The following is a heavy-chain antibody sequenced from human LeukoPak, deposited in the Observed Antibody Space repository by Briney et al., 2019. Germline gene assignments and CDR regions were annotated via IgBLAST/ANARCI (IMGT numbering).Heavy chain of an antibody. J-gene: IGHJ5*02. CDR2: IYTSGST. CDR1: GGSINSYY. D-gene: IGHD3-22*01. Sequence: SETLSLTCSVSGGSINSYYWSWIRQPAGKGLEWIGRIYTSGSTNYNPSLKSRVTMSVDTSKNQFSLKLSSVTAADTAVYYCARERTVVVITGGWFDPWGQGTLVTVSS. CDR3: ARERTVVVITGGWFDP. V-gene: IGHV4-4*07.